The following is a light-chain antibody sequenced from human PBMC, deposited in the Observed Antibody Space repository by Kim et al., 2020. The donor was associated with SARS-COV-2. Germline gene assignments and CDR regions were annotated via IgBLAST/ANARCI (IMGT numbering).Light chain of an antibody. CDR2: ENN. V-gene: IGLV6-57*02. CDR1: GGSIATTA. CDR3: QSYDSSSHWV. Sequence: KPVTTSCPGSGGSIATTAGQGYQQRPGRAPATVIYENNQRPSGVPDRFSGSIDSSSNSASLTISGLKTEDEADYYCQSYDSSSHWVFGGGTQLTVL. J-gene: IGLJ3*02.